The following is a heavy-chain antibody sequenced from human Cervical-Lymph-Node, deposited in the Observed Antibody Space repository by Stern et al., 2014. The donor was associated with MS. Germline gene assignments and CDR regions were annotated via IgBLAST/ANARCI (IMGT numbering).Heavy chain of an antibody. CDR2: IFYSGST. V-gene: IGHV4-39*02. Sequence: QVQLQESGPGLVKPSETLSLTCTVSGGSISSTADYWGWIRQPPGKGLEWIGNIFYSGSTYYSPSLQSRVTISVEPPKHQFSLGLSSGTAADTAVYYCARERIGGFDYWGQGTLVTVSS. D-gene: IGHD2-15*01. CDR1: GGSISSTADY. CDR3: ARERIGGFDY. J-gene: IGHJ4*02.